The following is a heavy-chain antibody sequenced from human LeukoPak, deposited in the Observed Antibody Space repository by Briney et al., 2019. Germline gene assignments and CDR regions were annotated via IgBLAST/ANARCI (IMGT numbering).Heavy chain of an antibody. Sequence: SETLSLTCAVYGGSFSGYYWSWIRQPPGKGLEWIGSIYHSGSTYYNPSLKSRVTISVDTSKNQFSLKLSSVTAADTAVYYCARGDYDFWSGYAKFDPWGQGTLVTVSS. V-gene: IGHV4-34*01. CDR1: GGSFSGYY. CDR2: IYHSGST. D-gene: IGHD3-3*01. J-gene: IGHJ5*02. CDR3: ARGDYDFWSGYAKFDP.